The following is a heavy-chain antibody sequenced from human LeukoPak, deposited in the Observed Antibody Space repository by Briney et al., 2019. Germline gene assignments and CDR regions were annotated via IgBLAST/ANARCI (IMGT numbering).Heavy chain of an antibody. J-gene: IGHJ4*02. CDR1: GVTISSNY. CDR3: AGAMGYNLFDY. D-gene: IGHD5-24*01. Sequence: GTLCLTCAASGVTISSNYMSWLLQPPPGKLLGVAAMYSGGNTYYADSVRGRFTISRDSSMNTLYLQMNSLRGEDTAVYYCAGAMGYNLFDYWGQGALVTVSS. V-gene: IGHV3-66*02. CDR2: MYSGGNT.